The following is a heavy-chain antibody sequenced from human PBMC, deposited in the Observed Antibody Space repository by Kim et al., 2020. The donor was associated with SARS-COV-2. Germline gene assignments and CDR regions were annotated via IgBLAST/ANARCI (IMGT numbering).Heavy chain of an antibody. D-gene: IGHD7-27*01. CDR1: GESFSDYY. J-gene: IGHJ4*02. CDR2: INHNGDT. V-gene: IGHV4-34*01. CDR3: AKLGGRRSY. Sequence: SETLSLTCIVYGESFSDYYWSWIRQPPGKGLEWIGDINHNGDTNHGPSLKSRVSMSVDKSKNQVSLNLTSVTAADTAVYYCAKLGGRRSYRGQGTLVTVSS.